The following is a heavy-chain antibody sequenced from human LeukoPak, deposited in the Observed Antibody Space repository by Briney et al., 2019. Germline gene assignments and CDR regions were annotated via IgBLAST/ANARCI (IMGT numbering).Heavy chain of an antibody. CDR2: ISSSGSTI. V-gene: IGHV3-48*03. CDR3: AAGGSYYYDSSGYYFTGFDY. CDR1: GFTFSSYE. D-gene: IGHD3-22*01. Sequence: PGGSLRLSCAASGFTFSSYEMNWVRQAPGKGLEWVSCISSSGSTIYYADSVKGRFTISRDNAKNSLYLQMNSLRAEDTAVYYCAAGGSYYYDSSGYYFTGFDYWGQGTLVAVSS. J-gene: IGHJ4*02.